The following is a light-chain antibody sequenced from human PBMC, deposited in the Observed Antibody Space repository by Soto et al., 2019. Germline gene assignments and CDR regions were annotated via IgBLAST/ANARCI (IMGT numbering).Light chain of an antibody. V-gene: IGKV1-12*02. Sequence: DIQMTQSPSSVSASVGDRVTFTCRASQHISSWLAWYQQKPGKAPKLLIAAASILQSGVPSRFSGSGYGTDFTLTISSQQPEDFATYCCQQANTSPFTFGPGTRLEIK. CDR1: QHISSW. CDR3: QQANTSPFT. CDR2: AAS. J-gene: IGKJ3*01.